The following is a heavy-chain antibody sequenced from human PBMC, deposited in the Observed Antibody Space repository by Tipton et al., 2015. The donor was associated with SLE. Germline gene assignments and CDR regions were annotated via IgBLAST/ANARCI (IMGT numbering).Heavy chain of an antibody. Sequence: QLVQSGVGVKKPGASVKVSCMASGYPFTKYGISWVRQAPGQRLEWMGWISASNGDTNYAQKVQGRITLTTDTSTSTAFMELRSLRSDDTAVYFCALERWLQVLDPWGQGTLVTVSS. D-gene: IGHD5-24*01. J-gene: IGHJ5*02. CDR2: ISASNGDT. V-gene: IGHV1-18*01. CDR1: GYPFTKYG. CDR3: ALERWLQVLDP.